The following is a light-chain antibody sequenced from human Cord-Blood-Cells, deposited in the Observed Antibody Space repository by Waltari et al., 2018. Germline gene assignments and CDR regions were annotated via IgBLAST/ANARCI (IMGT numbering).Light chain of an antibody. J-gene: IGKJ1*01. CDR2: GAS. CDR3: QGYKNWPLGQ. Sequence: EIVMTQSPATLSVSPVERATLSCTASQSVTSTLAWYQQETGQPPRLLIYGASTRSAGIPAVFSVCGSGTEVALTISSLQSENFACVYCQGYKNWPLGQVGQGTKVEMK. V-gene: IGKV3-15*01. CDR1: QSVTST.